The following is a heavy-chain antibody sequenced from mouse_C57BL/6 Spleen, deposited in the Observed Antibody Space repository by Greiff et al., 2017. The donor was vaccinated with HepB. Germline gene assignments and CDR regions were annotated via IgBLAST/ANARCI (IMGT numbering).Heavy chain of an antibody. CDR1: GYTFTDYN. Sequence: EVQLQQSGPELVKPGASVKMSCKASGYTFTDYNMHWVKQSHGKSLEWIGYINPNNGGTSYNQKFKGKAKLTVNKSSSTAYMELRSLTSEDSAVYYCARWGTTVVEDFDYWGQGTTLTVSS. D-gene: IGHD1-1*01. J-gene: IGHJ2*01. V-gene: IGHV1-22*01. CDR2: INPNNGGT. CDR3: ARWGTTVVEDFDY.